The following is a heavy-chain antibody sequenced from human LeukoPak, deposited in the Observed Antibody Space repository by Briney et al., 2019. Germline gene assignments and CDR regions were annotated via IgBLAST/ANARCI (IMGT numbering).Heavy chain of an antibody. D-gene: IGHD3-10*01. V-gene: IGHV1-18*01. CDR1: GYTFTSYG. CDR2: ISAHTGTT. J-gene: IGHJ5*02. Sequence: ASVKVSCKASGYTFTSYGISWVRQAPGQGLEWMGWISAHTGTTNYAQKFQGRVTMTIDTSTSTAFMELRSLRSDDTAVYYCARMARIWFGESWYNWFDPWGQETLVTVSS. CDR3: ARMARIWFGESWYNWFDP.